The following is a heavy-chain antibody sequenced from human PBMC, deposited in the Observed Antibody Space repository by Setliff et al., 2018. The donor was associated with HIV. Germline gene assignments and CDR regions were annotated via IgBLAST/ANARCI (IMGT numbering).Heavy chain of an antibody. V-gene: IGHV4-59*01. J-gene: IGHJ6*02. D-gene: IGHD2-2*01. CDR2: IFHTGSS. Sequence: TSETLSLTCSVSGGSMSNYYWSWVRQPPGKGLEWMGDIFHTGSSTYNPSLKSRVTISVDTSKNQFSLKLSSVTAADTAVYYCARTPYSSSSDVWGQGTTVTVSS. CDR3: ARTPYSSSSDV. CDR1: GGSMSNYY.